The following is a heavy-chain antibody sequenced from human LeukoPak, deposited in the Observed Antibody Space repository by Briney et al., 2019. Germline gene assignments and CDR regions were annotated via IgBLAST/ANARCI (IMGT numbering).Heavy chain of an antibody. D-gene: IGHD2-15*01. CDR3: AKDRYCSGGSCYDIDY. Sequence: GGSLRLSCAASGFTFSSYGMSWVRQAPGKGLEWVSAISGSGGSTYYADSVKGRFTISRDNSKNTLYLQMNSLRAEDTAVYYCAKDRYCSGGSCYDIDYWGQGTLVTVSS. V-gene: IGHV3-23*01. CDR2: ISGSGGST. CDR1: GFTFSSYG. J-gene: IGHJ4*02.